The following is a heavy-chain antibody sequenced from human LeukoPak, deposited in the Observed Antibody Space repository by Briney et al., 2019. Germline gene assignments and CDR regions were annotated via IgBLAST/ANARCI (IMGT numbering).Heavy chain of an antibody. CDR3: ARHRKVVVAATYSFDY. CDR1: GGSISSYY. D-gene: IGHD2-15*01. Sequence: KPSETLSLTCTVSGGSISSYYWSWIRQPPGKGLEWIGYIYYSGSTNYNPSLKSRVTISVDTSKNQFSLKLSSVTAADTAVYYCARHRKVVVAATYSFDYWGQGTLVTVSS. CDR2: IYYSGST. V-gene: IGHV4-59*08. J-gene: IGHJ4*02.